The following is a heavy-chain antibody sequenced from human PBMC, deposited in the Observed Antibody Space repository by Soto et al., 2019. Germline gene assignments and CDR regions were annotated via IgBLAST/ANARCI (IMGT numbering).Heavy chain of an antibody. CDR3: ARERSESYYGSFDY. CDR1: GGSISSYY. D-gene: IGHD3-10*01. Sequence: SETLSLTCTVSGGSISSYYWSWIRQPPGKGLEWIGYIYYSGSTNYNPSLKSRVTISVDTSKNQFSLKLSSVTAADTAVYYCARERSESYYGSFDYWGQGTLVTVSS. V-gene: IGHV4-59*01. J-gene: IGHJ4*02. CDR2: IYYSGST.